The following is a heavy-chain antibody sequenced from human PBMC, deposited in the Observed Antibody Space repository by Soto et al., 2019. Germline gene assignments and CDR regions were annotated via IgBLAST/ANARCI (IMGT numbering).Heavy chain of an antibody. Sequence: GGSLRLSCAASGFTFSNYWMYWVRQVPGKGLVWVSRVNDDGRSTSYADSVKGRFTISRDNAKNTLYLQMNSLRAEDTAVYYCARGRALIPDFDYWGQGTQVTVSS. V-gene: IGHV3-74*01. CDR2: VNDDGRST. D-gene: IGHD2-8*01. CDR3: ARGRALIPDFDY. CDR1: GFTFSNYW. J-gene: IGHJ4*02.